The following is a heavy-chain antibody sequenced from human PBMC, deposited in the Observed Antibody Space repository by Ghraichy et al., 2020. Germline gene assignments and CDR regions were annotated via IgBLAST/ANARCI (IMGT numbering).Heavy chain of an antibody. V-gene: IGHV1-58*02. J-gene: IGHJ6*02. CDR2: IVVGSGNT. D-gene: IGHD3-3*01. Sequence: SVKVSCKASGFTFTSSAMQWVRQARGQRLEWIGWIVVGSGNTNYAQKFQERVTITRDMSTSTAYMELSSLRSEDTAVYYCAALDDTIFGVVIEGDYYYYGMDVWGQGTTVTVSS. CDR3: AALDDTIFGVVIEGDYYYYGMDV. CDR1: GFTFTSSA.